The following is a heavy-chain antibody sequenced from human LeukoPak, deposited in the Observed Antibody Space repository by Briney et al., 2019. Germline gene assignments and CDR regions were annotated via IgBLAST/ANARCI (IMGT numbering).Heavy chain of an antibody. D-gene: IGHD3-16*01. CDR3: ARRRGGNTGGSYFDY. CDR2: IYPGDSDT. V-gene: IGHV5-51*01. CDR1: VFSFTNYW. J-gene: IGHJ4*02. Sequence: GESLKISCKASVFSFTNYWIAWVRQMPGEGLEWMGSIYPGDSDTRYNPSFQGQVTISADKSIKTAYLQWSSLKASDTAMYYCARRRGGNTGGSYFDYWGQGSLVTVSS.